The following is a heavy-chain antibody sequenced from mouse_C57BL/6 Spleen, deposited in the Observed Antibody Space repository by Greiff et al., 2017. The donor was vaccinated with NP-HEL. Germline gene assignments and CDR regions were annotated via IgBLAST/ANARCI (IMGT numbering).Heavy chain of an antibody. Sequence: QVQLQQSGAELASPGASVTLSCKASGYTFTDHIMNWVKKRPGQGLEWIGRIYPVSGETNYNQKFMGKATFSVDRSSSTVYMVLTSLTSEDPAVLYWGMETGAGDYAMDYWGQGTSVTVSS. CDR2: IYPVSGET. D-gene: IGHD1-1*02. J-gene: IGHJ4*01. V-gene: IGHV1-11*01. CDR3: GMETGAGDYAMDY. CDR1: GYTFTDHI.